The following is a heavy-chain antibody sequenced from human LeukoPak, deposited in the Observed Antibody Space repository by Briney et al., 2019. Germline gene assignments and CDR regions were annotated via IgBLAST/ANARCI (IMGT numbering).Heavy chain of an antibody. J-gene: IGHJ5*02. V-gene: IGHV4-59*08. CDR3: ARRQQTGGDNGLHNWFDP. Sequence: PSETLSLTCTVSDGYSSSSSWYWIRQPPGKGLEWIGYIYYSGSTKYNPSLESRVTISVDTSKNQISLNMRSVTAADTAIYYCARRQQTGGDNGLHNWFDPWGPGILVTVSS. CDR2: IYYSGST. D-gene: IGHD5-24*01. CDR1: DGYSSSSS.